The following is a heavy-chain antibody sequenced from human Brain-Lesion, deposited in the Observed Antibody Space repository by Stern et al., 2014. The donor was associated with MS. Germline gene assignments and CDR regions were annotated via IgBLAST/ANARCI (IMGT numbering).Heavy chain of an antibody. CDR3: ARDSRKWGDSYLDY. J-gene: IGHJ4*02. Sequence: VQLVESGPGLVKPSETLSLTCPVSGCSVSGGSPYWSWIRQPPGKGLAWLGYINHSGSTKYNPSLKRRVTISVDVSKDQFSLRLTSVTAADTAVYYCARDSRKWGDSYLDYWGQGTLVTVSS. CDR2: INHSGST. CDR1: GCSVSGGSPY. D-gene: IGHD1-14*01. V-gene: IGHV4-61*01.